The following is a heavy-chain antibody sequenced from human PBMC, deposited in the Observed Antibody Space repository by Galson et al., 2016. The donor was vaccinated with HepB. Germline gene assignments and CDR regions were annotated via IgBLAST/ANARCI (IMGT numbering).Heavy chain of an antibody. Sequence: SLRLSCAASGFTFSSFGMHWVRQAPGKGLEWVAVISYDGKNKYYGDSVKGRFTITRDNSKNTLYLQMNSLRAEDTAVYYCAKDRHIATLRGWYFDLWGRGTLVTVSS. V-gene: IGHV3-30*18. D-gene: IGHD6-13*01. J-gene: IGHJ2*01. CDR1: GFTFSSFG. CDR2: ISYDGKNK. CDR3: AKDRHIATLRGWYFDL.